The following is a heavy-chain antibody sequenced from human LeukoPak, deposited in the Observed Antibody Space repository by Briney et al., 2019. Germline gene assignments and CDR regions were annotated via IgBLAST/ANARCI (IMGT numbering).Heavy chain of an antibody. Sequence: GGSLRLSCAASGFTFSSSVMTWVRQAPGKGLEWVSGILDSGYSTYYANSVKGRFTISRDNSNNTLYLQMNSLRAEDTAVYYCAKLGGHPLHNYYVGVWGKGTTVAVSS. J-gene: IGHJ6*03. CDR1: GFTFSSSV. CDR2: ILDSGYST. V-gene: IGHV3-23*01. D-gene: IGHD3-16*01. CDR3: AKLGGHPLHNYYVGV.